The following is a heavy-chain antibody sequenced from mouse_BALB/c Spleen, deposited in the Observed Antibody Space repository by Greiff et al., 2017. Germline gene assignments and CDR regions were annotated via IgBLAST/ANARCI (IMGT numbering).Heavy chain of an antibody. J-gene: IGHJ3*01. D-gene: IGHD1-1*01. CDR1: GFAFSSYD. Sequence: EVKLVESGGGLVKPGGSPKLSCAASGFAFSSYDMSWVRQTPEKRLEWVAYISSGGGSTYYPDTVKGRFTISRDNAKNTLYLQMSSLKSEDTAMYYCARDYYGSSYPFAYWGQGTLVTVSA. CDR3: ARDYYGSSYPFAY. V-gene: IGHV5-12-1*01. CDR2: ISSGGGST.